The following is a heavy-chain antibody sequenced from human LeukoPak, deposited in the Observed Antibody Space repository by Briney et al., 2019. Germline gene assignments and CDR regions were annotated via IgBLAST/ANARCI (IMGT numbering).Heavy chain of an antibody. CDR1: GFTFSTYA. V-gene: IGHV3-23*01. CDR2: ISCSGANT. J-gene: IGHJ4*01. D-gene: IGHD3-16*02. Sequence: GGSLRLSCAASGFTFSTYAMSWVRQAPGKGLEWVSIISCSGANTYYADSVRGRFTISRDNSKNTLYLQMNSLRAEDTAVYYCAKERACYTNPYCFDCWGQGTLVTVSS. CDR3: AKERACYTNPYCFDC.